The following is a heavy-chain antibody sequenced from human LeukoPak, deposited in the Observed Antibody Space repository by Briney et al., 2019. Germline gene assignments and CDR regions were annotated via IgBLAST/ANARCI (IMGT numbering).Heavy chain of an antibody. CDR2: INHSGST. CDR1: GGSFSGYY. CDR3: ARAIPYYDYVWGSYRYTPYYFDY. D-gene: IGHD3-16*02. V-gene: IGHV4-34*01. J-gene: IGHJ4*02. Sequence: SETLSLTCAVCGGSFSGYYWSWIRQPPGKGLEWIGEINHSGSTNYNPSLKSRVTISVDTSKNQFSLKLSSVTAADTAVYYCARAIPYYDYVWGSYRYTPYYFDYWGQGTLVTVSS.